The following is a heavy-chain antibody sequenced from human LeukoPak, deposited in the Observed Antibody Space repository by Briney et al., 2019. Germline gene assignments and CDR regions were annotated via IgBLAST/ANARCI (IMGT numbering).Heavy chain of an antibody. Sequence: GGSLRLSCAASGFTFSSYAMHWVRQAPGKGLEYVSAISSNGGSTFYANSVKGRFTISRDTSKNTLYLQTGSLRADDMAVYYCVRVSGSYGYWGQGTLVTVSS. CDR1: GFTFSSYA. V-gene: IGHV3-64*01. J-gene: IGHJ4*02. CDR3: VRVSGSYGY. CDR2: ISSNGGST. D-gene: IGHD1-26*01.